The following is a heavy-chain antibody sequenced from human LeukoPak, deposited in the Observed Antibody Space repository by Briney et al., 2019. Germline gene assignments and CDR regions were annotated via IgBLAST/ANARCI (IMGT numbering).Heavy chain of an antibody. Sequence: AAVKVCCKASGYTFTSYGISWVRQAPGQGLEWMGWISAYNGNTNYAQKLQGRVTMTTDTSTSTAYMELRSLRSDDTAVYYCARKHDYGDYWYFDLWGRGTLVTVSS. J-gene: IGHJ2*01. CDR3: ARKHDYGDYWYFDL. V-gene: IGHV1-18*01. CDR2: ISAYNGNT. D-gene: IGHD4-17*01. CDR1: GYTFTSYG.